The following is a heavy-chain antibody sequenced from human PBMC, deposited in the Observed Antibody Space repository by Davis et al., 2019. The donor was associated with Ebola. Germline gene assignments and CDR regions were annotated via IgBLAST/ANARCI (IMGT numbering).Heavy chain of an antibody. V-gene: IGHV3-21*01. CDR2: ISSSSSYI. D-gene: IGHD5-18*01. CDR3: ARDHPTDTAWDC. CDR1: GFTFSSYS. Sequence: GGSLRLSCAASGFTFSSYSMNWVRQAPGKGLEWVSSISSSSSYIYYADSVKGRFTISRDNAKNSLYLQMNSLRAEDTAVYYCARDHPTDTAWDCWGQGTLVTVSS. J-gene: IGHJ4*02.